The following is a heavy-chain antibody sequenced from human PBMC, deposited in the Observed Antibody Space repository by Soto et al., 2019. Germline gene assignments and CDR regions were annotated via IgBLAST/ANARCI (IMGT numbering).Heavy chain of an antibody. Sequence: PGGSLRLSCEASGFTFSNYEMNWVRQAPGKGLEWVSYISSSGSTIHYADSVKGRFTISRDNAKNSLYLQMNSLRAEDTAVYYCAKEATNINNFDYWGQGTLVTVPS. D-gene: IGHD1-26*01. CDR1: GFTFSNYE. CDR2: ISSSGSTI. J-gene: IGHJ4*02. CDR3: AKEATNINNFDY. V-gene: IGHV3-48*03.